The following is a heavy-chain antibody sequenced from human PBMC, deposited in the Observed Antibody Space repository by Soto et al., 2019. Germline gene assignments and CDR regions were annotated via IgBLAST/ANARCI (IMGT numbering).Heavy chain of an antibody. CDR3: ARDSITMVRGVLFPTNWFDP. D-gene: IGHD3-10*01. V-gene: IGHV4-31*03. CDR1: GGSIRSSTSY. Sequence: SETLSLTCTVSGGSIRSSTSYWSWIRHHPGKGLEWIGFIYFSGSTFYHPSLKSRVTISLDPSRNQFSLKLTSVTAADTAVYYCARDSITMVRGVLFPTNWFDPWGQGNMVSVSS. J-gene: IGHJ5*02. CDR2: IYFSGST.